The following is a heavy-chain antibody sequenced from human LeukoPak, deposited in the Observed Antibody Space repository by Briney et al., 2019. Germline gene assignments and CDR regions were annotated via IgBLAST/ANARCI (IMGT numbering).Heavy chain of an antibody. CDR1: GGSISSGGYY. V-gene: IGHV4-30-2*01. D-gene: IGHD7-27*01. J-gene: IGHJ3*02. CDR2: IYHSGST. Sequence: SETLSLTCTVSGGSISSGGYYWSWIRQPPGKGLEWIGYIYHSGSTYYNPSLKSRVTISVDRSKKQFSPKLSSVTAADTAVYYCARDATGENAFDIWGQGTMVTVSS. CDR3: ARDATGENAFDI.